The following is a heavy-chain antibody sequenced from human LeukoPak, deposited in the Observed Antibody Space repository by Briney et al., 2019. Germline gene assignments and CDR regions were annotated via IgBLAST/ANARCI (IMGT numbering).Heavy chain of an antibody. D-gene: IGHD5-24*01. Sequence: ASVTVSCKTSGYTFTNHVIMWARQAPGQGLEWMGRIIPIFSITTYAHKFQGRVTITTDKSTNTVFMEMTSLRSADTGVYFCARENRPQGANEKDGYRFDMWGQGALVTVSS. CDR2: IIPIFSIT. V-gene: IGHV1-69*04. CDR1: GYTFTNHV. CDR3: ARENRPQGANEKDGYRFDM. J-gene: IGHJ4*02.